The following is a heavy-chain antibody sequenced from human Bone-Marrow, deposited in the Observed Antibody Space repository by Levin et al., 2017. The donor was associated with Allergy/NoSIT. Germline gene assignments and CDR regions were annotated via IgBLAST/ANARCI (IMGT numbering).Heavy chain of an antibody. CDR3: ATTGSGSYYIDH. CDR1: GFTFSDYY. Sequence: GGSLRLSCAGSGFTFSDYYMSWIRQAPGKGLEWVSYISSSTIYTNYADSVKGRFTISRDNAKNSLYLEMHSLRAEDTAVYYCATTGSGSYYIDHWGQGTLVTVSS. D-gene: IGHD3-10*01. V-gene: IGHV3-11*03. CDR2: ISSSTIYT. J-gene: IGHJ4*02.